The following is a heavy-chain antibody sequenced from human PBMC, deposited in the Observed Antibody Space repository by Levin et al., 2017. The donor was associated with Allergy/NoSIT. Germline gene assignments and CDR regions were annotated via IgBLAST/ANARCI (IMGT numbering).Heavy chain of an antibody. Sequence: SQTLSLTCTVSGASMNSHYWSWIRQPPGKGLEWIGYIYYNGKPNYNPSLTSRVTISVDTSKNQFSLNMNSVTAADTALYYCARDKSGTYFSFEDWGQGTLVTVSS. CDR3: ARDKSGTYFSFED. CDR2: IYYNGKP. D-gene: IGHD1-26*01. CDR1: GASMNSHY. J-gene: IGHJ4*02. V-gene: IGHV4-59*11.